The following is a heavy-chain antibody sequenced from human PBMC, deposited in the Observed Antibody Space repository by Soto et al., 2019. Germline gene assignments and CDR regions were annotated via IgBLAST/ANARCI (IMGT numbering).Heavy chain of an antibody. J-gene: IGHJ2*01. CDR2: IVVGSDNT. CDR3: AAAYF. V-gene: IGHV1-58*01. CDR1: GFTFTRSV. Sequence: QMQLVQSGPEVKKTGTSVKVSCKASGFTFTRSVVQWVRQARGQRLEWIGWIVVGSDNTKYAQEFQERVTITSDMSTSTAYMELSSLRSENRAVDYCAAAYF.